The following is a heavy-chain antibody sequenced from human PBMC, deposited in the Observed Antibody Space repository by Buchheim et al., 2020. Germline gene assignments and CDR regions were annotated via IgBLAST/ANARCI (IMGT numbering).Heavy chain of an antibody. CDR2: ISGSGGST. CDR3: AKARITIFGAPAHYYYGMDV. V-gene: IGHV3-23*01. J-gene: IGHJ6*02. D-gene: IGHD3-3*01. Sequence: EVQLLESGGGLVQPGGSLRLSCAASGFTFSNYAMSWVRQAPGKGLEWVSAISGSGGSTYYADSVKGRFTISRDNSKNTLYLQMNSLRAEDTAVYYCAKARITIFGAPAHYYYGMDVWGQGTT. CDR1: GFTFSNYA.